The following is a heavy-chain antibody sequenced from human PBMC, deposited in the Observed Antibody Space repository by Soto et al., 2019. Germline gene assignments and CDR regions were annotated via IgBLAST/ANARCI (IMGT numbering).Heavy chain of an antibody. D-gene: IGHD2-15*01. V-gene: IGHV4-30-2*01. CDR3: ARTPRDYCSGRSCFDY. CDR2: IYYGGST. J-gene: IGHJ4*02. Sequence: QLQLQESGSGLVKPSQTLSLTCAVSGGSISSGGYSWSWIRQPPGKGLEWIGYIYYGGSTYYNPSLKRRVTISVDRSENQLSLRMSAVTAADTAVYYCARTPRDYCSGRSCFDYWGQGTLVTVSS. CDR1: GGSISSGGYS.